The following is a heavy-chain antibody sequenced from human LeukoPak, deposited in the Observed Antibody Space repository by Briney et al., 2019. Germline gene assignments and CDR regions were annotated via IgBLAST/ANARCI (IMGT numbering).Heavy chain of an antibody. CDR2: IRYDGSNT. V-gene: IGHV3-30*02. Sequence: GGSLRLSCAASGFIFSSYGMHWVRQAPGKGLEWVAFIRYDGSNTYYADSVKGRFTISRDNSKNTLYLQMNSLRGDDTAVYYCARGSPPRRNYDSRGYYSYYFDYWGQGTLVTVSS. CDR1: GFIFSSYG. CDR3: ARGSPPRRNYDSRGYYSYYFDY. D-gene: IGHD3-22*01. J-gene: IGHJ4*02.